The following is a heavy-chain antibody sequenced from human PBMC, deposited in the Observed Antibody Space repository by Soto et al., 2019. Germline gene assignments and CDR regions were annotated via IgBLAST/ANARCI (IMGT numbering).Heavy chain of an antibody. CDR1: GYTFTSYD. D-gene: IGHD6-19*01. CDR2: MNPNSANT. CDR3: ARGSRKQWLVDAFGI. Sequence: ASVKVSCKASGYTFTSYDINWVRQATGQGLEWMGWMNPNSANTGYAQKFQGRVTMTRNTSISTAYMELSSLRSEDTAVYYCARGSRKQWLVDAFGIWGQGTIVTVSS. V-gene: IGHV1-8*01. J-gene: IGHJ3*02.